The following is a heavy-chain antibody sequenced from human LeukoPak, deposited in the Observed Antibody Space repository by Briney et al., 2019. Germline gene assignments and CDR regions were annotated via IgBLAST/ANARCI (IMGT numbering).Heavy chain of an antibody. CDR3: AKATGTLGN. Sequence: PGGSLRLSCAASGLTFSNYAMSWVRQAPGKGLEWVSTISNSDNKPYYADSVKGRFTISRDNSKNTLHLQMNSLTAEDTAMYYCAKATGTLGNWGQGTLVTVSS. J-gene: IGHJ4*02. D-gene: IGHD1-1*01. CDR2: ISNSDNKP. V-gene: IGHV3-23*01. CDR1: GLTFSNYA.